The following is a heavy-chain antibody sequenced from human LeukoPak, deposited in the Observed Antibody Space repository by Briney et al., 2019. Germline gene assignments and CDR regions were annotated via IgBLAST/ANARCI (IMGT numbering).Heavy chain of an antibody. CDR1: RFTFSYYW. D-gene: IGHD1-26*01. J-gene: IGHJ3*02. CDR3: ARYSGSYHAFDI. Sequence: GGSLRLSCEASRFTFSYYWMGWVRQAPGKGLEWVANIKQDGSETYYVDSVKGRFTISRDNARYSLYLQMNSLRAEDTAVYYCARYSGSYHAFDIWGQGTMVTVSS. CDR2: IKQDGSET. V-gene: IGHV3-7*01.